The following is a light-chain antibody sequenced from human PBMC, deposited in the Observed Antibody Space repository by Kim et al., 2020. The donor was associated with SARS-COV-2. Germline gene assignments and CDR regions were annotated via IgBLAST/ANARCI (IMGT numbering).Light chain of an antibody. CDR1: SLRSYY. Sequence: SSELPQDPAVSVALGQTVRITCQGDSLRSYYATWYQQKPGQAPKVVIYGKDNRPSVVPDRFSGSSSGNTAYLTITGTQAGDEADYYCNSRDSNDYVVFGG. CDR3: NSRDSNDYVV. J-gene: IGLJ2*01. CDR2: GKD. V-gene: IGLV3-19*01.